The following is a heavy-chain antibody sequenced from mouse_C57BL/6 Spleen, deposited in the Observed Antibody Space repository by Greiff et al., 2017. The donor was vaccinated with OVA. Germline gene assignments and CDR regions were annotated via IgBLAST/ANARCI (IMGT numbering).Heavy chain of an antibody. CDR3: ARFTTVVAKE. CDR2: IYPGSGST. V-gene: IGHV1-55*01. Sequence: QVQLKQPGAELVKPGASVKMSCKASGYTFTSYWITWVKQRPGQGLEWIGDIYPGSGSTNYNEKFKSKATLTVDTSSSTAYMQLSSLTSEDSAVYYCARFTTVVAKEWGQGTLVTVSA. D-gene: IGHD1-1*01. CDR1: GYTFTSYW. J-gene: IGHJ3*01.